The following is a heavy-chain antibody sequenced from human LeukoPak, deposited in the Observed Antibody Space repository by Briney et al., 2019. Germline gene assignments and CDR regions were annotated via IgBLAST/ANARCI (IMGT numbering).Heavy chain of an antibody. CDR3: ARRRRYYYGSGSYFFDW. CDR1: GGSFSGYY. D-gene: IGHD3-10*01. V-gene: IGHV4-34*01. J-gene: IGHJ4*02. Sequence: SETLSLTCAVYGGSFSGYYWSWIRQPAGKGLEWIGEINHSGSTNYNPSLKSRVTISVDTSKNQFSLKLSSVTAADTAVYYCARRRRYYYGSGSYFFDWWGQGTLVTVSS. CDR2: INHSGST.